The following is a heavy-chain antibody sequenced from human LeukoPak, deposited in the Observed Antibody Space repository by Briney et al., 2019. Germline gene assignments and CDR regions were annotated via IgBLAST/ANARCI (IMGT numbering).Heavy chain of an antibody. Sequence: SETLSLTCTVSGYSISSGYYWGWIRQPPGKGLEWIGSIYHSGSTYYNPSLKSRVTISVDTSKNQFSLKLSSVTAADTAVYYCAREAAGATGDYWGQGTLVTVSS. CDR3: AREAAGATGDY. D-gene: IGHD1-26*01. V-gene: IGHV4-38-2*02. J-gene: IGHJ4*02. CDR2: IYHSGST. CDR1: GYSISSGYY.